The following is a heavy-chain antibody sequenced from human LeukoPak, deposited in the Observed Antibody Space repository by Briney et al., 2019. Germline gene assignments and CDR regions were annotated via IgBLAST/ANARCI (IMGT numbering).Heavy chain of an antibody. D-gene: IGHD5-12*01. CDR1: GYTFTSYG. V-gene: IGHV1-18*01. CDR2: ISAYNGNT. Sequence: ASVKVSCKASGYTFTSYGISWVRQAPGQGLEWMGWISAYNGNTNYAQKVQGRVTMTTDTSTSTAYMELRSLRSDDTAVYYCARNGRGYSGYDRLYYFDYWGQGTLVTVSS. CDR3: ARNGRGYSGYDRLYYFDY. J-gene: IGHJ4*02.